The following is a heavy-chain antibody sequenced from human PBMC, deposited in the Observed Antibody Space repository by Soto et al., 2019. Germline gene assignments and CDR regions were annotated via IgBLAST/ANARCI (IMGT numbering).Heavy chain of an antibody. Sequence: SETLSLTCTVSGGSISSYYWSWIRQPPGKGLEWIGYIYYSGSTNYNPSLKSRVTISVDTSKNQFSLKLSSVTAADTAVYYCARVRYCSSTSCYLFDYWGQGTLVTVSS. CDR3: ARVRYCSSTSCYLFDY. V-gene: IGHV4-59*01. CDR1: GGSISSYY. CDR2: IYYSGST. D-gene: IGHD2-2*01. J-gene: IGHJ4*02.